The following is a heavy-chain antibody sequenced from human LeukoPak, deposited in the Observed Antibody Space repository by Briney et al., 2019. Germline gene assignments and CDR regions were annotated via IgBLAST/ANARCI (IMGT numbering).Heavy chain of an antibody. V-gene: IGHV4-39*01. D-gene: IGHD3-10*01. CDR3: ARHGLGITMVRGESWFDP. CDR2: IYYSGST. J-gene: IGHJ5*02. Sequence: PSETLSLTCTVSGGSISSSSYYWGWIRQPPGKGLEWIGSIYYSGSTYYNPSLKRRVTISVDTSKNQFSLKLSSVTAADTAVYYCARHGLGITMVRGESWFDPWGQGTLVTVSS. CDR1: GGSISSSSYY.